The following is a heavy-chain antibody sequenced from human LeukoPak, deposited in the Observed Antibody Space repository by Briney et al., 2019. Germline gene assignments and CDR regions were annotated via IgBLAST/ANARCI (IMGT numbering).Heavy chain of an antibody. CDR2: INHSGST. CDR1: GGSFSGYY. Sequence: SETLSLTCAVYGGSFSGYYWSWIRQPPGKGLEWIGEINHSGSTNYNPSLKSRVTISVDTSKNQFSLKLSSVTAADTAVYYCARGVLIGGYYYYYYMDVWGKGTTVTVSS. CDR3: ARGVLIGGYYYYYYMDV. J-gene: IGHJ6*03. V-gene: IGHV4-34*01. D-gene: IGHD3-10*01.